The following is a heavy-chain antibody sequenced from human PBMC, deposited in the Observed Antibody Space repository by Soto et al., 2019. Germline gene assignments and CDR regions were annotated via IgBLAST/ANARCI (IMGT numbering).Heavy chain of an antibody. J-gene: IGHJ4*02. Sequence: QVQLQESGPGLVKPSQTLSLTCTVSGGSISRSGYFWSWIRQHPGQGLEWIGYIYDSGSTYYNLSLKSLVYLSVDTSKNQFSLNLTSVTAADTAMYYCARSSRSYFDYWGQGTLVTVSS. CDR3: ARSSRSYFDY. V-gene: IGHV4-31*01. CDR2: IYDSGST. CDR1: GGSISRSGYF.